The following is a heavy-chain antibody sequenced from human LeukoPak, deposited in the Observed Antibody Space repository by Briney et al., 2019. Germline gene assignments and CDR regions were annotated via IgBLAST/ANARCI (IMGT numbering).Heavy chain of an antibody. CDR3: AKAGGITWIQLWQYV. D-gene: IGHD5-18*01. V-gene: IGHV3-23*01. J-gene: IGHJ6*04. CDR1: GFTFSSYA. Sequence: GGSLRLSCAASGFTFSSYAMSWVRQAPGKGLEWVSAISGSGGSTYYADSVKGRFTISRDNSKNTLYLQMNSLRAEDTAVYYCAKAGGITWIQLWQYVWGKGTTVTVSS. CDR2: ISGSGGST.